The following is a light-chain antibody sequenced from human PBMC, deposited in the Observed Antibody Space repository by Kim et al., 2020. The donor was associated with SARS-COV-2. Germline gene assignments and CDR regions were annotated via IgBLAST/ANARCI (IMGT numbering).Light chain of an antibody. CDR1: ESVSSN. CDR2: DAS. Sequence: VSPGESATHTCRASESVSSNLAWDQQTPGPAPSLLVYDASTRATGIPARFSGSGSGAEFTLTISGLQSEDFAVYYCQQYNAWPLTFGGGTKVDIK. V-gene: IGKV3-15*01. CDR3: QQYNAWPLT. J-gene: IGKJ4*01.